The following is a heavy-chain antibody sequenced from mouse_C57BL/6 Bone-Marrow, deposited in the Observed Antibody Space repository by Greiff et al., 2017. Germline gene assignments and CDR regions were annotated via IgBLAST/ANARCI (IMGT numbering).Heavy chain of an antibody. J-gene: IGHJ1*03. Sequence: EVQVVESGEGLVKPGGSLKLSCAASGFTFSSYAMSWVRQTPEKRLEWVAYISSGGDYIYYAATVKGRFTISRDNARNTLYLQMSSLKSEDTAMYYCTRAPVLLRKYFDVWGTGTTVTVSS. CDR2: ISSGGDYI. CDR3: TRAPVLLRKYFDV. CDR1: GFTFSSYA. V-gene: IGHV5-9-1*02. D-gene: IGHD1-1*01.